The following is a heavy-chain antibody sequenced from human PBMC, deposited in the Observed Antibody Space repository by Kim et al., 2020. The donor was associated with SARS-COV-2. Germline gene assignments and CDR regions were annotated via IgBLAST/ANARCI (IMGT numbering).Heavy chain of an antibody. J-gene: IGHJ4*02. CDR2: INHSGST. V-gene: IGHV4-34*01. CDR3: ARRRQWLAPFDY. Sequence: SETLSLTCAVYGGSFSGYYWSWIRQPPGKGLEWIGEINHSGSTNYNPSIKSRVTISVDTSKNQFSLKLSSVTAADTAVYYCARRRQWLAPFDYWGQGTLV. D-gene: IGHD6-19*01. CDR1: GGSFSGYY.